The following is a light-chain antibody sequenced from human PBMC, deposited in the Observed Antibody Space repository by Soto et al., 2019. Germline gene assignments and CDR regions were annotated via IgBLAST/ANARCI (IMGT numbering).Light chain of an antibody. CDR1: QDISNN. V-gene: IGKV1-16*01. Sequence: DIQMTQSPSSLSASVGDTVSITCRASQDISNNLAWLQQKPGKAPKSLISAVSNLQSGVPSRFSGSVSGTDFTLTSSSLQPEDFATYYCQQYKVYPRTFGGGTKVDVK. CDR3: QQYKVYPRT. J-gene: IGKJ4*01. CDR2: AVS.